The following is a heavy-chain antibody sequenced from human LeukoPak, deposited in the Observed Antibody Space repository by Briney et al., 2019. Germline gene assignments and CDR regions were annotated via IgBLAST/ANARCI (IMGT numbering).Heavy chain of an antibody. Sequence: ASVKVSCKVSGYTLTELSMHWVRQAPGKGLEWMGGFDPEDGETIYAQKFQGRVTITADKSTSTAYMELSSLRSEDTAVYYCARDSSGMDVWGQGTTVTVSS. CDR1: GYTLTELS. D-gene: IGHD2/OR15-2a*01. CDR2: FDPEDGET. V-gene: IGHV1-24*01. CDR3: ARDSSGMDV. J-gene: IGHJ6*02.